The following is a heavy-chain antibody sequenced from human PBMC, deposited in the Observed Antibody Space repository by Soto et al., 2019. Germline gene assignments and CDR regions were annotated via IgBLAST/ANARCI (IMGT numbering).Heavy chain of an antibody. V-gene: IGHV2-5*02. D-gene: IGHD6-19*01. J-gene: IGHJ4*02. CDR2: IYWDDVK. CDR3: AHRGAAVAEFDY. CDR1: GFSLSTSGVG. Sequence: QITLKESGPTLVKPTQTLTLTCTFSGFSLSTSGVGVGWIRQPPGKALEWLALIYWDDVKRYSPSLKSRLTIXKXTAKNLVVLTMTNMDPVDTATYYCAHRGAAVAEFDYWGQGTLVTVSS.